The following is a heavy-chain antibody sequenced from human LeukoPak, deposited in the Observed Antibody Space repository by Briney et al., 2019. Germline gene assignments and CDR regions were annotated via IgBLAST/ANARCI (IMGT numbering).Heavy chain of an antibody. V-gene: IGHV3-48*03. CDR1: GFIFSSYE. CDR3: ARELPPYTYFYVSSGYYGGY. D-gene: IGHD3-22*01. CDR2: ISSSGNTI. Sequence: PGGSLRLSCAASGFIFSSYEMNWVRQAPGKGLEWVSYISSSGNTIFYADSVKGRFTISRDNAKNSLYLQMNSLRAEDTAVYYCARELPPYTYFYVSSGYYGGYWGQGTLVTVSS. J-gene: IGHJ4*02.